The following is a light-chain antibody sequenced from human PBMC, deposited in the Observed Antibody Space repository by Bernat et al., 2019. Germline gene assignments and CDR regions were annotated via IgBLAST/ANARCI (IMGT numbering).Light chain of an antibody. CDR1: SSNIGAGYD. V-gene: IGLV1-40*01. J-gene: IGLJ1*01. CDR3: QSYDSSLSLYV. Sequence: QSVLTQPPSVSGAPGQRVTISCTGSSSNIGAGYDVHWYQQLPGTAPKLLIYGNSNRPSGVPDRFDGSKSGTSASLAITGLQAEDEADYDCQSYDSSLSLYVFGTGTKVTVL. CDR2: GNS.